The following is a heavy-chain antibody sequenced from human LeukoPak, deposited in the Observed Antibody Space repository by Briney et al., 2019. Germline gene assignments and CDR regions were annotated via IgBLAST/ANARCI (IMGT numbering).Heavy chain of an antibody. D-gene: IGHD6-6*01. CDR3: ARDISSSNYYFDY. J-gene: IGHJ4*02. CDR2: TFYRSKWYY. Sequence: SQTLSLTCAISGDSVSSSTSAWNWIRQSPSRGLEWLGRTFYRSKWYYDYVVSLKGRITINSDTSKNQFSLQLNSVTPEDTVVYYCARDISSSNYYFDYWGQGTLVTVSS. V-gene: IGHV6-1*01. CDR1: GDSVSSSTSA.